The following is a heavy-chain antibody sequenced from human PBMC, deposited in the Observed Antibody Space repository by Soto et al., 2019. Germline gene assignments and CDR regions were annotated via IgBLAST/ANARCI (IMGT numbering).Heavy chain of an antibody. V-gene: IGHV3-23*01. J-gene: IGHJ5*02. Sequence: EVQLLESGGGLVQPGGSLRLSCAASGFTFNSYAMSWVRQAPGKGLEWVSDISGSGGSTYYADSVKGRFTISRDNSRNTLYLQMNSLRSEDTAVYYCAKEPYYYASGTSQSWFDPWGQGTLVTVS. CDR3: AKEPYYYASGTSQSWFDP. D-gene: IGHD3-10*01. CDR2: ISGSGGST. CDR1: GFTFNSYA.